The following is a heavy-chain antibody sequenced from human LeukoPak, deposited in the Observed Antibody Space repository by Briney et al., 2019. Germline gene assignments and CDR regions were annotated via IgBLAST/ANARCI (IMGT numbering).Heavy chain of an antibody. D-gene: IGHD1-14*01. Sequence: ASVKVSCKASGGTFSSYAISWVRQAPGQGLEWMGGIIPIFGTANYAQKFQGRVTITADESTSTAYMELSSLRSEDTAVYYCARDPGLTSDYYYMDVWGKGTTVTVSS. CDR1: GGTFSSYA. V-gene: IGHV1-69*13. CDR2: IIPIFGTA. CDR3: ARDPGLTSDYYYMDV. J-gene: IGHJ6*03.